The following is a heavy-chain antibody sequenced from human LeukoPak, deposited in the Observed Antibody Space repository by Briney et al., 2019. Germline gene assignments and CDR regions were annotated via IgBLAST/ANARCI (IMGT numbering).Heavy chain of an antibody. CDR3: ERDRTDSTGYYSYHDAFDI. V-gene: IGHV3-21*01. Sequence: GGPLRLSCAASGFTFSSYSMNLVRQAPGNGLEWVSSISSSSSYIYYALSVKGRFTISRDNAKNSLYLQMNSLRAEDTAVYYCERDRTDSTGYYSYHDAFDIWGQGTMVTVSS. D-gene: IGHD3-22*01. CDR1: GFTFSSYS. J-gene: IGHJ3*02. CDR2: ISSSSSYI.